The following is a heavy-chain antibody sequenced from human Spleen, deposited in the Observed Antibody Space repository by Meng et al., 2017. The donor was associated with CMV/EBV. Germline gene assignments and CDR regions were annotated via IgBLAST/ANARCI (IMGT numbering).Heavy chain of an antibody. CDR3: ARVGYSGSCSY. CDR1: GFTFSSYA. CDR2: ISSNGGST. D-gene: IGHD1-26*01. J-gene: IGHJ4*02. V-gene: IGHV3-64*02. Sequence: GGSLRLSCAASGFTFSSYAMHWVRQAPGKGLEYVSAISSNGGSTYYADSVKGRFTISRDNSKNTLYLQMGSLRAEDMAVYYCARVGYSGSCSYWGQGTLVTVSS.